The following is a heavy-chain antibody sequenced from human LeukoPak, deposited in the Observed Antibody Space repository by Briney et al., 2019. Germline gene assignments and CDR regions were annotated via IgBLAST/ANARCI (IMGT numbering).Heavy chain of an antibody. CDR2: ISPYNGNT. D-gene: IGHD6-19*01. Sequence: GASVKVSCKASGYTFTSYGINWVRQAPGQGLEWMGGISPYNGNTNYAQKLQGRVTMTTDTSTSTAYMELRSLRSDDTAVYCCAREGSSGWLDPWGQGALVTVSS. J-gene: IGHJ5*02. CDR1: GYTFTSYG. CDR3: AREGSSGWLDP. V-gene: IGHV1-18*01.